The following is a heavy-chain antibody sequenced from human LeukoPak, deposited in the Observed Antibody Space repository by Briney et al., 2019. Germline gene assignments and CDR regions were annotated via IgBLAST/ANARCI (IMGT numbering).Heavy chain of an antibody. CDR1: GFTFNSYS. V-gene: IGHV3-21*01. Sequence: GSLRLSCAASGFTFNSYSMNWVRQAPGKGLEWVASISSTSVYIYYADSVKGRFTISRDNARSSLLLHMDSLIDDDTAVYYCAREMGERDGYNDYWGQGTLVTVSS. CDR2: ISSTSVYI. CDR3: AREMGERDGYNDY. D-gene: IGHD5-24*01. J-gene: IGHJ4*02.